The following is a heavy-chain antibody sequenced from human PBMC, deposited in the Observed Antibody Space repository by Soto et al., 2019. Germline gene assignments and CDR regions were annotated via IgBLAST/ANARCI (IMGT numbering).Heavy chain of an antibody. CDR2: ISTRSTTI. Sequence: EVLLVESGGGLVQPGGSLRLSCAASGFVFSDYSMNWVRQAPGKGLEWVSYISTRSTTIYYADSVRGRFTISRENSKRSVFLQMNSLRDEDTAVYYCARFYAFTYYGMDVWVQGTTVTVAS. D-gene: IGHD3-16*01. J-gene: IGHJ6*02. CDR3: ARFYAFTYYGMDV. CDR1: GFVFSDYS. V-gene: IGHV3-48*02.